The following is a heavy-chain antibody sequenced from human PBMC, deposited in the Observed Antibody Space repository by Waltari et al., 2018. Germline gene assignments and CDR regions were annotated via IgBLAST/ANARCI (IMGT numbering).Heavy chain of an antibody. CDR2: INHSGST. Sequence: QVQLQQWGAGLLKPSETLSLTCAVYGGSFSGYYWSWIRQPPGKGLEWIGEINHSGSTNYNPSLKRRVTISVDTSKNQVSLKLSSVTAADTAVYYCARGARYFDWLFIVGYYFDYWGQGTLVTVSS. V-gene: IGHV4-34*01. D-gene: IGHD3-9*01. CDR1: GGSFSGYY. J-gene: IGHJ4*02. CDR3: ARGARYFDWLFIVGYYFDY.